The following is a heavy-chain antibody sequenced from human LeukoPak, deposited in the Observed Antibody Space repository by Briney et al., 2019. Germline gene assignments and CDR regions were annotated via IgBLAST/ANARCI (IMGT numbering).Heavy chain of an antibody. D-gene: IGHD5-12*01. CDR2: INHNAFT. J-gene: IGHJ2*01. Sequence: SETLSLTCTSSGGSISGYYWSCLRQPPGKGRDWFGSINHNAFTHYNPSLRSRVTISVDTSRNQFSLKLTSATAADTAIYYCARDQRCSRYDGGCDQWYFDLWGRGTLVTVSS. CDR1: GGSISGYY. CDR3: ARDQRCSRYDGGCDQWYFDL. V-gene: IGHV4-59*01.